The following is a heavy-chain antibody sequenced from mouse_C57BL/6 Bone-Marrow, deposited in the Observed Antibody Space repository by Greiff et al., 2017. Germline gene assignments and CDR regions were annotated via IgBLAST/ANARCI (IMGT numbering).Heavy chain of an antibody. V-gene: IGHV3-8*01. CDR1: GYSITSDY. CDR2: ISYSGST. Sequence: EVKLEESGPGLAKPSQTLSLTCSVTGYSITSDYWNWIRKFPGNKLEYMGYISYSGSTYYNPSLKSRISITRDTSKNQYYLQLNSVTTEDTATYXCARANYYGSSPYAMDYWGQGTSVTVSS. J-gene: IGHJ4*01. CDR3: ARANYYGSSPYAMDY. D-gene: IGHD1-1*01.